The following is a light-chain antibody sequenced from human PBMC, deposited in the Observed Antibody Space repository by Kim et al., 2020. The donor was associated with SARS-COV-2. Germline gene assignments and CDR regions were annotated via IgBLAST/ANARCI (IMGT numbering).Light chain of an antibody. Sequence: ASVGDRVSSTCLASQGISSLLAWYQQKPGKAPKLLSYTASSLQSGVPSRFSGSGSGTDFTLTISSLQPEDFATYYCQQANSFPITFGQGTRLEIK. V-gene: IGKV1-12*01. J-gene: IGKJ5*01. CDR1: QGISSL. CDR3: QQANSFPIT. CDR2: TAS.